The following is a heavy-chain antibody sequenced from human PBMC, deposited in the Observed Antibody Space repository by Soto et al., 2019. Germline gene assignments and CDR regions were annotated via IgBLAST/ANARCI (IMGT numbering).Heavy chain of an antibody. CDR2: INTSNDNK. CDR3: ARDPGAASFDF. D-gene: IGHD2-15*01. Sequence: ASVKVSCKASGYTFTNYGISCVRQAPGEGLEWVGWINTSNDNKLYAQKLQGRLTLTTDTSTSTAYMDLTTLRSDDTAVYFCARDPGAASFDFWAQGTLVTVSS. V-gene: IGHV1-18*01. J-gene: IGHJ4*02. CDR1: GYTFTNYG.